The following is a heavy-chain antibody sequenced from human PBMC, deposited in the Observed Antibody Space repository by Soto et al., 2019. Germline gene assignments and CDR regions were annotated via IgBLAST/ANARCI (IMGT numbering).Heavy chain of an antibody. J-gene: IGHJ2*01. V-gene: IGHV1-69*01. CDR3: ARALSYYYDSSGYYVDWYFDL. CDR1: GGTFSSYA. Sequence: QVQLVQSGAEVKKPGSSVKVSCKASGGTFSSYAISWVRQAPGQGLEWMGGIIPIFGTANYAQKFQGRVTITADESTSTAYMELSSLRSEDTAVYYCARALSYYYDSSGYYVDWYFDLWGRGTLVTVSS. D-gene: IGHD3-22*01. CDR2: IIPIFGTA.